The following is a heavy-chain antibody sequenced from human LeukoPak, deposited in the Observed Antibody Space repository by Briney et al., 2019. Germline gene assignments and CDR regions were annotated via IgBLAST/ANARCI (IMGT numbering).Heavy chain of an antibody. Sequence: ASVTVSFTASGYTFTSYDINWVRQATGQGLEWMGWMNPNSGNTGYAQKFQGRVTMTRNTSISTAYMELSSLRSEDTAVYYCARGLGEVATISIYYYYYYMDVWGKGTTVTVSS. J-gene: IGHJ6*03. CDR2: MNPNSGNT. CDR3: ARGLGEVATISIYYYYYYMDV. CDR1: GYTFTSYD. V-gene: IGHV1-8*01. D-gene: IGHD5-12*01.